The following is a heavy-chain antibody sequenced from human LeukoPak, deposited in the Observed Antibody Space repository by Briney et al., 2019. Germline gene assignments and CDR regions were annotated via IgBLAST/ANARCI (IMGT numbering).Heavy chain of an antibody. J-gene: IGHJ3*01. Sequence: ASVKVSCKASGYDFTSYAMHWVRQAPGQRLEWMGWINAGNGNTKYSQNFQDRVTVTRDTSTSTAYMELSSLRSEDTAIYYCAKDEKGYYHDTSGYPDVFNVWGQGTMVTVSS. CDR3: AKDEKGYYHDTSGYPDVFNV. V-gene: IGHV1-3*01. CDR1: GYDFTSYA. D-gene: IGHD3-22*01. CDR2: INAGNGNT.